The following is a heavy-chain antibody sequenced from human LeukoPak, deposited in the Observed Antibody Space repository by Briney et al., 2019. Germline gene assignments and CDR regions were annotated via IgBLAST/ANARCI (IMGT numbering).Heavy chain of an antibody. CDR3: ARGLFDVGISTGYPDY. J-gene: IGHJ4*02. Sequence: GGSLRLSCAASGFTFSSYAMHWVRQAPGKGLEWVAVISYDGSNKYYADSVKGRFTISRDNSKNTLYLQMNSLRAEDTAVYYCARGLFDVGISTGYPDYWGQGTLVTVSS. CDR2: ISYDGSNK. V-gene: IGHV3-30-3*01. D-gene: IGHD3-9*01. CDR1: GFTFSSYA.